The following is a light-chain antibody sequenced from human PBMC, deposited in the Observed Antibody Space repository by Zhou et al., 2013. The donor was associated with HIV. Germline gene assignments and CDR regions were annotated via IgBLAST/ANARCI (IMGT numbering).Light chain of an antibody. CDR3: QQYGGSPLT. Sequence: EIVLTQSPGTLSLSPGERATLSCRASQSVSSNYLAWYQQIPGQAPRLLIYGASSRATGIPDRFSGSGSGTDFTLTISRLEPEDFAVYYCQQYGGSPLTFGGGTKVEMK. V-gene: IGKV3-20*01. CDR1: QSVSSNY. J-gene: IGKJ4*01. CDR2: GAS.